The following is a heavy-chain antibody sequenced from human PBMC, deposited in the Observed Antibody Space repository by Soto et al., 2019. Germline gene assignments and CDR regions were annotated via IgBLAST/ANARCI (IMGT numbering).Heavy chain of an antibody. CDR1: GYTFTGYD. CDR2: MNPNSGKT. V-gene: IGHV1-8*01. Sequence: QVPLVQSGAEVKQPGASVKVSCKASGYTFTGYDINWVRQATGQGLEWMGWMNPNSGKTGYGQKFQGRVTMTRNTSISTAYMELSSLTSEDTAVYYCSRDYYGSGSSPSFWGQGTLVTVSS. CDR3: SRDYYGSGSSPSF. D-gene: IGHD3-10*01. J-gene: IGHJ4*02.